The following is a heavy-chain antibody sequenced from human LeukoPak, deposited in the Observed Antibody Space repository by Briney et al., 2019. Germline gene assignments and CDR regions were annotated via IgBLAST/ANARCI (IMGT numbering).Heavy chain of an antibody. V-gene: IGHV4-38-2*02. CDR2: VYHSGTT. CDR1: GYFLTNGYY. J-gene: IGHJ6*03. Sequence: SETLSLTCTVSGYFLTNGYYWVWIRQPPGKGLEWIGAVYHSGTTYDNPSLRSRVATSVDTSKNQFSLKLSSVTAADTAVYFCARSGPYYYHYLDVWGRGTTVTVSS. D-gene: IGHD3-10*01. CDR3: ARSGPYYYHYLDV.